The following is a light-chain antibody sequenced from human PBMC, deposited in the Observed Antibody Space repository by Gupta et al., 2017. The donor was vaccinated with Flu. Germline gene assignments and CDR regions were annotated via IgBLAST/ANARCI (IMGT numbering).Light chain of an antibody. V-gene: IGKV3-20*01. CDR2: AAT. Sequence: TLARPPDARAPLSSMACDSVTFNSVHWSQHKPGQAPRLPIYAATIRATGIPERFSGSVSVPDFALLIVRLEPADFATYYCHKYADSPETFGQGTKLEIK. J-gene: IGKJ2*01. CDR1: DSVTFNS. CDR3: HKYADSPET.